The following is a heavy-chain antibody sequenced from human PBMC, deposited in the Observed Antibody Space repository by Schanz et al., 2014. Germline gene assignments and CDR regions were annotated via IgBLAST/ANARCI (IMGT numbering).Heavy chain of an antibody. CDR2: ISFDGRNT. Sequence: VQLVESGGGVVQPGGSLRLSCAASGFTFSDYGLHWVRQAPGKGLEWVGFISFDGRNTGYAHSVKGRFTISRDNSKNTVNLQMNSLRAEDTAVYYCAKEKEEVAADGSFFDYWGQGTLVTVSS. CDR3: AKEKEEVAADGSFFDY. J-gene: IGHJ4*02. D-gene: IGHD6-13*01. CDR1: GFTFSDYG. V-gene: IGHV3-30*18.